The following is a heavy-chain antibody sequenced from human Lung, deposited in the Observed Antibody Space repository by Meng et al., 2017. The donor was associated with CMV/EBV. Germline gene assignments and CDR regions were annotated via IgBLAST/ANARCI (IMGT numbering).Heavy chain of an antibody. V-gene: IGHV4-30-4*02. CDR2: IHSTGST. Sequence: SXTLSLXCTVSRDSMSSYGYKWSWIRQPPGEGLEWNGYIHSTGSTYYNPSLKGRITISIDTSRIQFSLELTSVTAADTAIYYCASVSYPSVPYYFDFWGPGTTVTVSS. D-gene: IGHD2-2*01. J-gene: IGHJ4*01. CDR1: RDSMSSYGYK. CDR3: ASVSYPSVPYYFDF.